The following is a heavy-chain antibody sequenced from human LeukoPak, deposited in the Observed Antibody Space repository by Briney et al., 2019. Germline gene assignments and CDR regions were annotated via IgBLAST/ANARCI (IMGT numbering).Heavy chain of an antibody. D-gene: IGHD6-13*01. V-gene: IGHV4-34*01. CDR2: INHSGRT. CDR1: GGSFSGYY. J-gene: IGHJ5*02. Sequence: PSETLSLTCAVYGGSFSGYYWSWLRQPPGKGLEWIGEINHSGRTYYNPSFRSRVTISLDTTNNQFFLKLSSVTAADTAVYYCAREGDSSSVGWFDPWGQGTLVTVSS. CDR3: AREGDSSSVGWFDP.